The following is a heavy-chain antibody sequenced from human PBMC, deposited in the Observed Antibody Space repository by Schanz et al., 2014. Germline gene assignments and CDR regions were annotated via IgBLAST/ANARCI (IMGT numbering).Heavy chain of an antibody. V-gene: IGHV3-11*01. J-gene: IGHJ2*01. CDR1: GFTFSDYY. Sequence: QGQLVDSGGGLVKPGGSLRLSCAASGFTFSDYYMTWIRQAPGKGLEWVSDISDSGDSTHYADSVKGRFTISRDNAKNSLFLQLNSLTAGDAAVYYCARGGSAMVRGVMTASYWFFDLWGRGTLVTGSP. D-gene: IGHD3-10*01. CDR2: ISDSGDST. CDR3: ARGGSAMVRGVMTASYWFFDL.